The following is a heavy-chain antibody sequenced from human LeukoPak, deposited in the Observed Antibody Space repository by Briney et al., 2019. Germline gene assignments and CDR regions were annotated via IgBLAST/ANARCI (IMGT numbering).Heavy chain of an antibody. CDR1: GYTFTDYY. V-gene: IGHV1-69-2*01. D-gene: IGHD2-15*01. J-gene: IGHJ4*02. CDR2: VDPEDGET. CDR3: ATGAGLYVALEV. Sequence: ASVKVSCRVSGYTFTDYYMHWVQQAPGKGLEWMGLVDPEDGETIYAEKFQGRVTITADTSTDTAYMELSSLSSEDTAVYYGATGAGLYVALEVWGQGTLVTVSS.